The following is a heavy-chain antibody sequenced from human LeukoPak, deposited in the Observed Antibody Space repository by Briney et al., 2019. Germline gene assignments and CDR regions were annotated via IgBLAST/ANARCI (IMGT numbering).Heavy chain of an antibody. CDR1: GFTFSSYE. V-gene: IGHV3-48*03. CDR3: ARTVTTFYYYYYMDV. CDR2: ISSSGSTI. D-gene: IGHD4-17*01. Sequence: GGSLRLSCAASGFTFSSYEMNWVRQAPGKGLEWASYISSSGSTIYYADSVKGRFTISRDNAKNSLYLQMNSLRAEDTAVYYCARTVTTFYYYYYMDVWGKGTTVTISS. J-gene: IGHJ6*03.